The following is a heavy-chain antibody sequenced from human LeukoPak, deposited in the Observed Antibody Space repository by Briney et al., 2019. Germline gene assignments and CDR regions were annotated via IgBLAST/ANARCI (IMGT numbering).Heavy chain of an antibody. J-gene: IGHJ5*02. V-gene: IGHV4-61*02. CDR1: GDSISSGSYY. D-gene: IGHD6-19*01. CDR2: FYTSGST. CDR3: ARGEAVAGHPNCFDP. Sequence: SETLSLTCTVSGDSISSGSYYWSWIRQPAGKALEWIGRFYTSGSTNYNPSLKSRVIISLDTAKNQFSLKLSSVTAADTAVYYCARGEAVAGHPNCFDPWGQGILVTVSS.